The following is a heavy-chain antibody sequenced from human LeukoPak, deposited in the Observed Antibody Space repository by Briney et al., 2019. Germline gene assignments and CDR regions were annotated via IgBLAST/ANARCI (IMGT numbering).Heavy chain of an antibody. D-gene: IGHD2-21*01. Sequence: PSETLSLTCAVYGGSFSGYYWSWIRQPPGKGLEWIGEINHSGSTNYNPSLKSRVTISVDTSKNQFSLKLSSVTAADTAVYYCARDHSFMGYYYGMDVWGQGTTVTVS. CDR1: GGSFSGYY. V-gene: IGHV4-34*01. CDR3: ARDHSFMGYYYGMDV. CDR2: INHSGST. J-gene: IGHJ6*02.